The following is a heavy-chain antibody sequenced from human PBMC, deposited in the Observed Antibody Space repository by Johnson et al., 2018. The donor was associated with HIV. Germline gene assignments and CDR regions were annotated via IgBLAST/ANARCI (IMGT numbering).Heavy chain of an antibody. D-gene: IGHD4-11*01. V-gene: IGHV3-7*01. CDR3: ARDDDYSKVRAFDI. CDR1: GFTFSNYY. CDR2: IKQDASEK. J-gene: IGHJ3*02. Sequence: VQLVESGGGVVQPGRSLRLSCAASGFTFSNYYMSWIRQAPGKGLECVANIKQDASEKYYVDSLKGRFTISRDNAKNSLYLQMNSLRAEDTAVYYCARDDDYSKVRAFDIWGQGTMVTFSS.